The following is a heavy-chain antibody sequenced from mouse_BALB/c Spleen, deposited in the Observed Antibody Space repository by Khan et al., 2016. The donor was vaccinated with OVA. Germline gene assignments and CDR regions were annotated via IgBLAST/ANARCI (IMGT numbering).Heavy chain of an antibody. Sequence: EVELVESGGDLVKPGGSLKLSCAASGFTFSSYSMSWVRQPPDKRLEWVATISTGDDYTYYPDNVKGRFTISRDNANNTLYLPMSSLKSEDTAMDYCARHFAGSFAYWGQGTLVTVSA. D-gene: IGHD4-1*01. CDR3: ARHFAGSFAY. CDR2: ISTGDDYT. J-gene: IGHJ3*01. V-gene: IGHV5-6*01. CDR1: GFTFSSYS.